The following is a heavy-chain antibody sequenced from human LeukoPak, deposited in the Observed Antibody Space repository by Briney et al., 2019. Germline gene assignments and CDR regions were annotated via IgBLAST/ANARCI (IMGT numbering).Heavy chain of an antibody. CDR1: GFTFSSYS. J-gene: IGHJ3*02. D-gene: IGHD3-22*01. V-gene: IGHV3-21*01. CDR2: ISSTSDYI. Sequence: GGSLRLSCAASGFTFSSYSMNWVRQAPGKGLEWVSTISSTSDYIYYADSVKGRFTISRENAENLLHLQMNSLSAEDTAVYYCARGFFYDGSGYYDMWGHGTKVTVSS. CDR3: ARGFFYDGSGYYDM.